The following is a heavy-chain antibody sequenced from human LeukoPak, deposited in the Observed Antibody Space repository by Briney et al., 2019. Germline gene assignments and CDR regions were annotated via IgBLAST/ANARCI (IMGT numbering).Heavy chain of an antibody. Sequence: GGSLRLSCAASGFTFSSYSMNWVRQAPGKGLEWVSYISSSSSTIYYADSVKGRFTISRDNAKNSLYLQMNSLRAEDTAVYYCARDLWVTDYGDEVLHYWGQGTLVTVSS. CDR1: GFTFSSYS. CDR3: ARDLWVTDYGDEVLHY. D-gene: IGHD4-17*01. CDR2: ISSSSSTI. J-gene: IGHJ4*02. V-gene: IGHV3-48*01.